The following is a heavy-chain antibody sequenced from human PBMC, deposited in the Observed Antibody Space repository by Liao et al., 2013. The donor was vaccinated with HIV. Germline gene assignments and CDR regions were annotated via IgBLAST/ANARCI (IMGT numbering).Heavy chain of an antibody. Sequence: QVQLQESGPGLVKPSETLSLTCSVSGGSISSYYWTWIRQPAGKGLEWIGRIYSSGTSKYNPSLQSRVTMSVDTSKRQLSLKMSSVTAADTAVYYCAREGGYYGSGRRGSYMDVWGKGTTVTVSS. CDR2: IYSSGTS. CDR3: AREGGYYGSGRRGSYMDV. J-gene: IGHJ6*03. D-gene: IGHD3-10*01. CDR1: GGSISSYY. V-gene: IGHV4-4*07.